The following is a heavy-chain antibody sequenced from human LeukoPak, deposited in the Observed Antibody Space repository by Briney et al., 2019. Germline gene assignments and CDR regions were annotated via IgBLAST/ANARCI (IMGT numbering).Heavy chain of an antibody. J-gene: IGHJ5*02. CDR3: VREAGYCAPVCVKTNWFDP. CDR2: ISNGKT. Sequence: GGSLSLSCAASGFPFSSHAMSWVRQPPGKGLEWVAAISNGKTYYADSVRGRFAISRDDSTNTVYLHMNSLRDEDTALYHCVREAGYCAPVCVKTNWFDPWGQGTLVTVSS. CDR1: GFPFSSHA. D-gene: IGHD2-15*01. V-gene: IGHV3-23*01.